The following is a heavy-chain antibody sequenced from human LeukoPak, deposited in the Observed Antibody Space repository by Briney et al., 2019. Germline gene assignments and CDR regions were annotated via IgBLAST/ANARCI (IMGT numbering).Heavy chain of an antibody. CDR3: ARAGRKGEVATIAFDI. Sequence: GASVKVSCKASGGTFSSYAISWVRQAPGQGLEWMGRIIPILGIANYAQKFQGRVTITADKSTSTAYMELSSLRSEGTAVYYCARAGRKGEVATIAFDIWGQGTMVTVSS. D-gene: IGHD5-12*01. CDR2: IIPILGIA. CDR1: GGTFSSYA. J-gene: IGHJ3*02. V-gene: IGHV1-69*04.